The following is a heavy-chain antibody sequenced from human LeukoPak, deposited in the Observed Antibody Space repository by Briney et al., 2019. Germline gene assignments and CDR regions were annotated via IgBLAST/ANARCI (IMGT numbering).Heavy chain of an antibody. Sequence: GGSLRLSCAASGFTFSNYGMHWVRQAPGKGLEWVAVISYDGSNKYYADSVKGRFTISRDNSKTTLYVQMDSLRAEDTAVYYCAKVVGSYYYGMDVWGQGTTVIVSS. V-gene: IGHV3-30*18. J-gene: IGHJ6*02. CDR2: ISYDGSNK. D-gene: IGHD1-26*01. CDR3: AKVVGSYYYGMDV. CDR1: GFTFSNYG.